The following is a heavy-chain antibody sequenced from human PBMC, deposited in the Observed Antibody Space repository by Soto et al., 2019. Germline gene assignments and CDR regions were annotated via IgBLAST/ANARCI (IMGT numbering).Heavy chain of an antibody. Sequence: QVQLLQSGAEVKKPGSSVTDSCKASEGTFSSYTISLVRQAPGPGLEWMGRIIPILGIANYAQKFQGRVTITADKSTSTAYRELSSLRSEDTAVYYCATTDYGDPYYYGMDVWGQGTTVTVSS. V-gene: IGHV1-69*02. CDR1: EGTFSSYT. D-gene: IGHD4-17*01. CDR3: ATTDYGDPYYYGMDV. J-gene: IGHJ6*02. CDR2: IIPILGIA.